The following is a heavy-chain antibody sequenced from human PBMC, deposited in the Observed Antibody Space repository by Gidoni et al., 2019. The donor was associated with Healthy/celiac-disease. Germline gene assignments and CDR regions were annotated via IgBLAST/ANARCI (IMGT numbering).Heavy chain of an antibody. CDR1: GFPFSSYS. J-gene: IGHJ5*02. Sequence: EVQLVESGGGLVKPGGSLRLSCAASGFPFSSYSMNWVRQAPGKGLEWVSSISSSSSYIYYADSVKGRFTISRDNAKNSLYLQMNSLRAEDTAVYYCARDRGYSGYDANWFDPWGQGTLVTVSS. CDR3: ARDRGYSGYDANWFDP. CDR2: ISSSSSYI. D-gene: IGHD5-12*01. V-gene: IGHV3-21*01.